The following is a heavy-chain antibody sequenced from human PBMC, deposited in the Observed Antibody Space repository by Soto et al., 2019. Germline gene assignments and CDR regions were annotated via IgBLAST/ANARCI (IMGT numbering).Heavy chain of an antibody. V-gene: IGHV4-34*01. CDR1: GGSFSGYY. Sequence: QVQLQQWGAGLLKPSETLSLTCAVYGGSFSGYYWSWIRQPPGKGLEWIGEINHSGSTNYNPSLKSRVTISVDTSKNQFSLKLSSVTAADTAVYYCARNYYGSRSYYKRGPNFDYWGQGTLVTVSS. J-gene: IGHJ4*02. CDR2: INHSGST. D-gene: IGHD3-10*01. CDR3: ARNYYGSRSYYKRGPNFDY.